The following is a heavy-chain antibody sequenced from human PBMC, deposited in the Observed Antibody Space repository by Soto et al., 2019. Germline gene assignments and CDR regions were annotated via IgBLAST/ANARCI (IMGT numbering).Heavy chain of an antibody. J-gene: IGHJ5*02. CDR2: ISGYTGNT. V-gene: IGHV1-18*04. CDR1: GYTFTSYA. Sequence: QVQLVQSGAEVKKPGASVKVSCKASGYTFTSYAISWVRQAPGQGLEWMGWISGYTGNTNYAQKLQGRVTMTTDTSTSTAYMELRSLRSDDTAVYDCASDPLGYCSGGSCYMGWFDPWGQGTLVTVSS. CDR3: ASDPLGYCSGGSCYMGWFDP. D-gene: IGHD2-15*01.